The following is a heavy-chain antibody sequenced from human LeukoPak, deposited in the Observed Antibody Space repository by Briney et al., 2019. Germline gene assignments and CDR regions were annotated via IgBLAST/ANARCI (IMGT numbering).Heavy chain of an antibody. V-gene: IGHV3-21*01. CDR2: ISSSSYI. J-gene: IGHJ4*02. CDR3: ARGDQDDYYYDSSGFNFDY. Sequence: GGSLRLSCAASGFTFSSYSMNWVRQAPGKGLEWVSSISSSSYIYYADSVKGRFTISRDNAKNSLYLQMNSLRAEDTAVYYCARGDQDDYYYDSSGFNFDYWGQGTLVTVSS. CDR1: GFTFSSYS. D-gene: IGHD3-22*01.